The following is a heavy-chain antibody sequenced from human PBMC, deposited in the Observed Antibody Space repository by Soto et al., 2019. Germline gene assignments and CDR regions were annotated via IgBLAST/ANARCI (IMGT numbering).Heavy chain of an antibody. D-gene: IGHD3-3*01. CDR2: VNPDNVGT. Sequence: ASVKVSCKASGYTFTGNYIHWVRQAPGQGLEWMGWVNPDNVGTTSAQKFQGRVTMTRDTSVTTAYMELSRLTSDDTAVYYCARDPRPPSGWLGFWEYGMDVWGQGTTVTVSS. J-gene: IGHJ6*02. V-gene: IGHV1-2*02. CDR1: GYTFTGNY. CDR3: ARDPRPPSGWLGFWEYGMDV.